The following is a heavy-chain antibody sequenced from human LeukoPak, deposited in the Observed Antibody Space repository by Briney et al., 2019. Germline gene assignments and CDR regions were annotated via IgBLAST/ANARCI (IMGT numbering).Heavy chain of an antibody. J-gene: IGHJ3*02. CDR2: IKGDGSEQ. D-gene: IGHD1-14*01. CDR1: GFNFYNYW. CDR3: ARANRQDAFDI. V-gene: IGHV3-7*01. Sequence: GGSLRLSCAASGFNFYNYWMTWVRQAPGKGLEWVANIKGDGSEQVYVDSVKGRFTISRDNAKNSLYLQMNSLRAEDTAVYYCARANRQDAFDIWGQGTMVTVSS.